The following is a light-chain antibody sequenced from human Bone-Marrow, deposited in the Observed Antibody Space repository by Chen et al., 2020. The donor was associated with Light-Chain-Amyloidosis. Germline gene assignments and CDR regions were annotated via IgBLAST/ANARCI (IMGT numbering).Light chain of an antibody. Sequence: EIVLTQYPGTLSLSPGEGVNLSCRASQTISSNYLTWYQQKFGQAPRLLIYGSSNRATGIPDRFTGSGSGTDFTLTINRLEPEDFAMYYCQQYGTSPLTFGGGTKVEIK. CDR3: QQYGTSPLT. CDR2: GSS. CDR1: QTISSNY. J-gene: IGKJ4*01. V-gene: IGKV3-20*01.